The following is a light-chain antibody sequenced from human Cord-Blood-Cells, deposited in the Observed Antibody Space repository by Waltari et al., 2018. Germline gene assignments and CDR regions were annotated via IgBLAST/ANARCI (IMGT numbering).Light chain of an antibody. V-gene: IGLV6-57*01. CDR2: EDN. CDR1: SGSIASNH. CDR3: QSYDSSNRV. J-gene: IGLJ3*02. Sequence: NFMLTQPHSVSESPGKTVTISCTRSSGSIASNHVRWYQQRPGSSPTTVIYEDNQSPSGVPDRFSGSIDSSSNSASLTISGLKTEDEADYYCQSYDSSNRVFGGGTKLTVL.